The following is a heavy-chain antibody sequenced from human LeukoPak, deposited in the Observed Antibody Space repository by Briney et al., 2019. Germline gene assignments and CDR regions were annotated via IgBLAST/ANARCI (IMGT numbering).Heavy chain of an antibody. CDR2: IRYDGSNK. Sequence: GGSLRLSCAASGFTFSSYGMHWVRQAPGKGLEWVAFIRYDGSNKYYADSVKGRFTISRDNSKNTLYLQMNSLRAEDTAVYYCTQDFTAWEPADYWGQGTLVTVSS. D-gene: IGHD1-26*01. V-gene: IGHV3-30*02. CDR3: TQDFTAWEPADY. CDR1: GFTFSSYG. J-gene: IGHJ4*02.